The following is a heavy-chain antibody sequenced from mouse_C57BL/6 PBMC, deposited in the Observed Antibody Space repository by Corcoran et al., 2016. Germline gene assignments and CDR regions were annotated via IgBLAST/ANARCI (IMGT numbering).Heavy chain of an antibody. Sequence: EVQLQQSGPELVKPGSSVKISCKASGYTFTDYYMNWVKQSHGKSLQWIGDINPNNGGTSYNQKFKGKATLTVDKSSSTAYMELRILTSEDSAVYYCARDDYYGSSDGRGYFDVWGTGTTVTVSS. CDR3: ARDDYYGSSDGRGYFDV. J-gene: IGHJ1*03. CDR1: GYTFTDYY. D-gene: IGHD1-1*01. CDR2: INPNNGGT. V-gene: IGHV1-26*01.